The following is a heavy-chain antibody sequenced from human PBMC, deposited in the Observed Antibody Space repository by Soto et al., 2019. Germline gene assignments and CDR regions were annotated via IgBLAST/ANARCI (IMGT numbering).Heavy chain of an antibody. CDR3: ARGLRGAYYYGMDV. V-gene: IGHV3-74*01. J-gene: IGHJ6*02. CDR2: INSDGSST. CDR1: GFTFSSYW. D-gene: IGHD3-16*01. Sequence: GGSLRLSCGSSGFTFSSYWMHCVRQAPGKGLVWVSRINSDGSSTSYADSVKGRFTISRDNAKNTLYLQMNSLRAEDTAVYYCARGLRGAYYYGMDVWGQGTTVTVSS.